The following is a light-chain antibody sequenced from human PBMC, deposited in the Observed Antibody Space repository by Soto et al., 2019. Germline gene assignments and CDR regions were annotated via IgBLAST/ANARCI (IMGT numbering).Light chain of an antibody. J-gene: IGLJ2*01. CDR1: VTDVGSYTS. Sequence: QSALTQPASVSGSPGQSITISCTGTVTDVGSYTSVSWYKQNPGKAPRLLIFEVSNRPSGVSSRFTGSKSGNTATLDISGLQAEDEGDYYCSSYGGDQTVKFGGGTKLTVL. CDR2: EVS. CDR3: SSYGGDQTVK. V-gene: IGLV2-14*01.